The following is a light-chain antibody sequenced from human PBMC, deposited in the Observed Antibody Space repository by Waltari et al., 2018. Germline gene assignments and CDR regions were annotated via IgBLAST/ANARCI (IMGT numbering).Light chain of an antibody. CDR2: DNR. V-gene: IGLV1-40*01. J-gene: IGLJ3*02. Sequence: QSVLTQPPSVSGAPGQRVTISCTGNSSNIGTGYEVHWYQQFPGTAPRLLIFDNRDRPSGAPDRFSGSKAGTSASLAITGLQAEDEAVYYCQSYDISLNGWVFGGGTELTVL. CDR1: SSNIGTGYE. CDR3: QSYDISLNGWV.